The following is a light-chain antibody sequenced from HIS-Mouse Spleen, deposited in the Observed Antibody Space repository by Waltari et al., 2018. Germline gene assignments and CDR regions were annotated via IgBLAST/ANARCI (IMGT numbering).Light chain of an antibody. V-gene: IGLV2-14*01. CDR1: SSDVGGYKY. J-gene: IGLJ1*01. Sequence: QSALTQPASVSGSPGQSLTLSCTQTSSDVGGYKYLPWYQQHPGKAPKLMIYEVSNRPSGVSNRFSGSKSGNTASLTISGLQAEDEADYYCSSYTSSSTFFGTGTKVTVL. CDR3: SSYTSSSTF. CDR2: EVS.